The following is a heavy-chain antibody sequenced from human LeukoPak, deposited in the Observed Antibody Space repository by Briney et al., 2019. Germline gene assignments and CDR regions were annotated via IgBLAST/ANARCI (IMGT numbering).Heavy chain of an antibody. CDR3: ARRQGAPGIAAAHVLDY. J-gene: IGHJ4*02. D-gene: IGHD6-13*01. V-gene: IGHV4-39*01. Sequence: SETLSLTCTVSDGSMNSDDYYWGWIRQPPGKGLEWIGSIYYSGSTYYNPSLKSRVIISVDTSKNQFSLKLTSVTAADTAVYYCARRQGAPGIAAAHVLDYWGQGTLVTVSS. CDR1: DGSMNSDDYY. CDR2: IYYSGST.